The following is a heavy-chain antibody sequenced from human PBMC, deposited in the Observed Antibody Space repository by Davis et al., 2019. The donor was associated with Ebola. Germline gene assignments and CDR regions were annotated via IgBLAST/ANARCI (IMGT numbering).Heavy chain of an antibody. CDR1: GFSLSTSGVG. J-gene: IGHJ4*02. V-gene: IGHV4-39*07. CDR2: INHSGST. CDR3: ARTTRGTRGSGWFLDS. Sequence: SGPTLVKPTQTLTLTCTFSGFSLSTSGVGVGWIRQPPGKGLEWIGEINHSGSTNYNPSLKSRVTISVDTSKNQFSLKLSSVTAADTAVYYCARTTRGTRGSGWFLDSWGQGTRITVSS. D-gene: IGHD6-19*01.